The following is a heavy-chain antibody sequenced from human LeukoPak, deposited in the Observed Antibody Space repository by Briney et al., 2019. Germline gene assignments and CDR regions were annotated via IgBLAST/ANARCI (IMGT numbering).Heavy chain of an antibody. V-gene: IGHV1-69*13. J-gene: IGHJ5*02. CDR3: ARDLGELSRASANWLDP. CDR1: GGTFSSYA. D-gene: IGHD3-10*01. Sequence: SVKVSCKSSGGTFSSYAISWVRQAPGQGLEWMGGIIPIFGTANYAQKFQGRVTITADESTSTAYMELSSLRFEDTAVYYCARDLGELSRASANWLDPWGQGTRVTVSS. CDR2: IIPIFGTA.